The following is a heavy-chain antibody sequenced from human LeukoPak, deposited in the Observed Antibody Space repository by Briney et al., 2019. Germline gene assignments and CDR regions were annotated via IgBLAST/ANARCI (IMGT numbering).Heavy chain of an antibody. CDR2: INANSGDT. J-gene: IGHJ5*01. Sequence: ASVKVSCKASGYTFTGYYMHWVRQDPGQGLEWMGWINANSGDTGYAQKFQGRVTMTRDTSVSTAYMELSRLRSDDTAVYFCARADASRWFDYWGQGALVTVSS. CDR1: GYTFTGYY. D-gene: IGHD2-2*01. V-gene: IGHV1-2*02. CDR3: ARADASRWFDY.